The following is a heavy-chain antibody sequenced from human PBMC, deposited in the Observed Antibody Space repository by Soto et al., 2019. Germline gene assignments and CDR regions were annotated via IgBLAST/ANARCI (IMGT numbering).Heavy chain of an antibody. D-gene: IGHD6-13*01. CDR3: ARDPGPDSSSWYILCAVYYYGMDV. CDR1: GYTFTSYG. Sequence: ASVKVSCKASGYTFTSYGISWVRQAPGQGLEWMGWISAYNGNTNYAQKLQGRVTMTTDTSTSTAYMELRSLRSDDTAVYYCARDPGPDSSSWYILCAVYYYGMDVWGQGTTVTVSS. V-gene: IGHV1-18*01. CDR2: ISAYNGNT. J-gene: IGHJ6*02.